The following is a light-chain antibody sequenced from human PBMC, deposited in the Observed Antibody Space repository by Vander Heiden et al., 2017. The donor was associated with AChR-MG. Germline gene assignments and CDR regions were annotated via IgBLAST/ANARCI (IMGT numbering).Light chain of an antibody. V-gene: IGKV1-33*01. J-gene: IGKJ5*01. CDR1: QDISNY. Sequence: DIQMTQSPSSLSASVGDRVTITCQASQDISNYLNWYQQKPGKAPKLLIYDASNLETGVPSRFSGSGSGTDFTFTISSLQPEDIATYYCQQKDNLPRTFGQGTRLEIK. CDR2: DAS. CDR3: QQKDNLPRT.